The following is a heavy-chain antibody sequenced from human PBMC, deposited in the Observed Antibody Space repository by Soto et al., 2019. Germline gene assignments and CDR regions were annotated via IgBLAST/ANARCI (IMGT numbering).Heavy chain of an antibody. D-gene: IGHD3-9*01. CDR3: AGGTGWLSDS. V-gene: IGHV3-7*05. CDR1: GFNFNTYW. J-gene: IGHJ4*02. Sequence: EAHLVESGGGLVQPGGSLRLSCAASGFNFNTYWMSWVRQAPGKGLEWVAIIKQDGSEKLYVDSLEGRFTISRDNAKKYLYLQMDSLRVDDTAVYYCAGGTGWLSDSWGQGTLVIVSS. CDR2: IKQDGSEK.